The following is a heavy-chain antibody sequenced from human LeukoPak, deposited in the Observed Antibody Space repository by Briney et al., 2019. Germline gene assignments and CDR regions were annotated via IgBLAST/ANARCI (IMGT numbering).Heavy chain of an antibody. CDR2: IWYGGSNK. Sequence: GGSLRLSCAASGFTFSSYGMHWVRQAPGKGLEWVAVIWYGGSNKYYADSVKGRFTISRDNSKNTLYLQMNSLRAEDTAVYYCAKDNWNPPGYYYYMDVWGKGTTVTVSS. V-gene: IGHV3-30*02. CDR1: GFTFSSYG. CDR3: AKDNWNPPGYYYYMDV. J-gene: IGHJ6*03. D-gene: IGHD1-20*01.